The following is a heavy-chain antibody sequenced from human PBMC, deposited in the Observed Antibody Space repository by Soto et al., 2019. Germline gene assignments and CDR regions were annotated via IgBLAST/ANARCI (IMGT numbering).Heavy chain of an antibody. CDR1: GFTFSSYA. D-gene: IGHD1-1*01. V-gene: IGHV3-23*01. Sequence: GGSLRLSCAASGFTFSSYAMSWVRQAPGKGLEWVSAISGSGGSTYYADSVKGRFTISRDNSKNTLYLQMNSLRAEDTAVYYCTIGGRPPREPFMDVWGQGTTVTVSS. CDR2: ISGSGGST. CDR3: TIGGRPPREPFMDV. J-gene: IGHJ6*02.